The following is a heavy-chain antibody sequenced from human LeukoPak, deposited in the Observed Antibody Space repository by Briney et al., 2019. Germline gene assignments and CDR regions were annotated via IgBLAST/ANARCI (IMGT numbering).Heavy chain of an antibody. Sequence: GASVKVSCQAYGYTSTSYYIHWVRQAPGQGLEWMGMFNPSGRGTTYAQKFQGRVTMTRDTSTSTVYMELSSLRSEDTAVYYCARGRFVLDYHRFDYWGQGTLVTVSS. CDR1: GYTSTSYY. D-gene: IGHD2-8*02. V-gene: IGHV1-46*01. CDR3: ARGRFVLDYHRFDY. J-gene: IGHJ4*02. CDR2: FNPSGRGT.